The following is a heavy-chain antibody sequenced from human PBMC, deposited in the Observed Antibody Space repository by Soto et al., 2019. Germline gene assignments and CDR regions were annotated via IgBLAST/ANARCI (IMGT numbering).Heavy chain of an antibody. CDR2: IYSGGDT. CDR1: GFAVRHNY. Sequence: EVQLVESGGGLVQPGGSLRLSCTASGFAVRHNYMTWVRQAPGKGLEWVSLIYSGGDTAYVDSVKGRFTIYRHTSRNTLYVQVTSLRAEDTAVYYCARKTDSIPSGGDVWGKGTAVTVSS. CDR3: ARKTDSIPSGGDV. V-gene: IGHV3-53*04. J-gene: IGHJ6*04. D-gene: IGHD3-10*01.